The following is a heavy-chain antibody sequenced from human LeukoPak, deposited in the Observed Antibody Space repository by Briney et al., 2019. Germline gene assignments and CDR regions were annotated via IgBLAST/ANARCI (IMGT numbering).Heavy chain of an antibody. CDR1: GFTVSSNY. V-gene: IGHV3-66*01. CDR3: ARGDYGDYYWYFDL. Sequence: GGSLRLSCAASGFTVSSNYMSWVRQAPGKGLEWVSVIYSGGSTYYADSVKGRFTISRDNSKNTLYLQMNSLRAEDTAVYYCARGDYGDYYWYFDLWGRGTLVTVSS. D-gene: IGHD4-17*01. CDR2: IYSGGST. J-gene: IGHJ2*01.